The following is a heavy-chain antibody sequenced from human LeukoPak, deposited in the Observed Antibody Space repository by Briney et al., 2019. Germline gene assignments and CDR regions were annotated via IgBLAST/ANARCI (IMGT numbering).Heavy chain of an antibody. Sequence: GGSLRLSCAASGFTFSSYGMNWVRQAPGKGLEWVSYISSSGSTIDYADSVKGRFTISRDNAKNSLHLQMNSLRAEDTAVYYCARLRGYSYGYADYWGQGTPVTVSS. D-gene: IGHD5-18*01. V-gene: IGHV3-48*04. J-gene: IGHJ4*02. CDR1: GFTFSSYG. CDR3: ARLRGYSYGYADY. CDR2: ISSSGSTI.